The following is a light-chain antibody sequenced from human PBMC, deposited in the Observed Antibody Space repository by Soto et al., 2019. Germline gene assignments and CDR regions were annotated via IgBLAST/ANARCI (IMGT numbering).Light chain of an antibody. CDR3: QQYNTYIN. CDR1: QSISSW. J-gene: IGKJ4*01. CDR2: RAS. V-gene: IGKV1-5*03. Sequence: DIQMTQSPSTLSASVGDRVTITFRASQSISSWLAWYQQKPGKAPKLLIYRASSLESGVPSRFSGRGSGTEYTLTISSLQPDDFATYYCQQYNTYINFAGGTKVDIK.